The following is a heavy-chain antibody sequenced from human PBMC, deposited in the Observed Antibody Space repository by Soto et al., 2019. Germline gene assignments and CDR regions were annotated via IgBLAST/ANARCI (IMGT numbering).Heavy chain of an antibody. J-gene: IGHJ6*03. CDR3: ARGAYSGYVDYYYYYMDV. V-gene: IGHV5-51*01. D-gene: IGHD5-12*01. CDR2: IYPGDSDT. CDR1: GYSFTSYW. Sequence: GESLKISCKGSGYSFTSYWIGWVRQMPGKGLEWMGIIYPGDSDTRYSPSFQGQVTISADKSISTAYLQWSSLKASDTAMYYCARGAYSGYVDYYYYYMDVWGKGTTVTVSS.